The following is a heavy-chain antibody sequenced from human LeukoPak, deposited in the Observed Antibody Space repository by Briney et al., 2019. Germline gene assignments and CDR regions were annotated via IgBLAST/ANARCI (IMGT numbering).Heavy chain of an antibody. CDR3: ARDLWPTVTTGNDAFDI. V-gene: IGHV7-4-1*02. J-gene: IGHJ3*02. CDR2: INTNTGNP. CDR1: GYTFTSFA. Sequence: ASVKVSCKASGYTFTSFAMNWVRQAPGQGLEYMGWINTNTGNPTYAQGFTGRFVFSLDTSVSTAYLQISSLKAEDTAVYYCARDLWPTVTTGNDAFDIWGQGTMVTVSS. D-gene: IGHD4-17*01.